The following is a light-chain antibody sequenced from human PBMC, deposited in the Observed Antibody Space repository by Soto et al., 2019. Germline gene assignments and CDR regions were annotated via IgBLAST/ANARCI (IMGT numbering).Light chain of an antibody. CDR3: AAWDASLGGFYV. V-gene: IGLV1-44*01. J-gene: IGLJ1*01. CDR2: SNN. CDR1: RSSVGSNT. Sequence: QSVLTQPPSASGTPGQRVTISCSGSRSSVGSNTVNWYQHLPGTAPKLLIYSNNHRPSGVPDRFSASKAGASASLAISGLQSEDEGDCCCAAWDASLGGFYVFGSGTKVTVL.